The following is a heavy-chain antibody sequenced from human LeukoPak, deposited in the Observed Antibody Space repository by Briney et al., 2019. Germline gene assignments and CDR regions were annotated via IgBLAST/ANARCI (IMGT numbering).Heavy chain of an antibody. J-gene: IGHJ4*02. D-gene: IGHD3-22*01. CDR2: IYHSGST. CDR1: GYSISSGYY. V-gene: IGHV4-38-2*01. Sequence: PSETLSLTCAVSGYSISSGYYWGWIRQPPGKGLEWIGSIYHSGSTYYNPSLKSRVTISVDTSKNQFSLKLSSVTAAATAFYYCARQAMIVVDPSFDFGAQETLAPVPS. CDR3: ARQAMIVVDPSFDF.